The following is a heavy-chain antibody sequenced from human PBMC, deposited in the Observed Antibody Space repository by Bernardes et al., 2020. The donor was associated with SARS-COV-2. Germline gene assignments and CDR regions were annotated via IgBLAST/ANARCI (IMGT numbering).Heavy chain of an antibody. V-gene: IGHV5-51*01. D-gene: IGHD3-10*01. CDR3: ARLVVRGVIRGGFLDI. J-gene: IGHJ3*02. Sequence: GESLKISCQASGYSFPNYWIAWVRQMPGKGLEWMGIIYPSDSDTSYSPSFKGQVTISVDKSISTAFLQWSSLKASDSAIYYCARLVVRGVIRGGFLDIWGQGTEVTVSS. CDR2: IYPSDSDT. CDR1: GYSFPNYW.